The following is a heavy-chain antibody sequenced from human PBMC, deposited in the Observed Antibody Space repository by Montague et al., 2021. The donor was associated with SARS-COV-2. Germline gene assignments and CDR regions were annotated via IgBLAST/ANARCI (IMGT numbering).Heavy chain of an antibody. V-gene: IGHV4-59*08. Sequence: SETLSLTCTRSGGWISGDDWKCIRLNPGKMRKWIGYIYYIGKTNYNPSLKSRVTISVDTSKNQFSLKLTSVTAADTAVYYCARQNSGTDHYDAFDFWGQGKMVNVFS. CDR3: ARQNSGTDHYDAFDF. J-gene: IGHJ3*01. CDR2: IYYIGKT. CDR1: GGWISGDD. D-gene: IGHD1-26*01.